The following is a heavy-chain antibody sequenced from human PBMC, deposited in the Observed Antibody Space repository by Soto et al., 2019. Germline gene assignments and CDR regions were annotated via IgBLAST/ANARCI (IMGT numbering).Heavy chain of an antibody. CDR1: GGTFSSYA. J-gene: IGHJ5*02. CDR2: IIPIFGTA. Sequence: GASVKVSCKASGGTFSSYAISWVRQAPGQGLEWMGGIIPIFGTANYAQKFQGRVTITADESTSTAYMELSSLRSEDTAVYYCARGVPYYDSSGYYAMWFDPWGQGTLVTVSS. CDR3: ARGVPYYDSSGYYAMWFDP. V-gene: IGHV1-69*13. D-gene: IGHD3-22*01.